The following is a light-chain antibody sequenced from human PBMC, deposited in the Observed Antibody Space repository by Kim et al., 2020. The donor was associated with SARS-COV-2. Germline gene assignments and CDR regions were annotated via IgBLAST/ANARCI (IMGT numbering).Light chain of an antibody. Sequence: GESVTISCTGTSSDVGGYNYVSWHQEHPGKAPKLMIYDGSKRPSGVPDRFSGHKSGNTASLTISGLQAEDEADYYCCSYAGSYTWVFGGGTKVTVL. V-gene: IGLV2-11*01. J-gene: IGLJ3*02. CDR1: SSDVGGYNY. CDR2: DGS. CDR3: CSYAGSYTWV.